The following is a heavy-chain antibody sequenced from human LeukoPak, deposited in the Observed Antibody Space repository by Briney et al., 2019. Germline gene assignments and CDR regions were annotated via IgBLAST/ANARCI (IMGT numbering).Heavy chain of an antibody. CDR2: IYTSGRT. J-gene: IGHJ3*02. CDR1: GGSISSGSSY. Sequence: SETLSLTCTVSGGSISSGSSYWSWIRQPAGKGLEWIGRIYTSGRTNYNPSLKSRVTISVDPSKNQFSLKLSSVTAADTAVYYCSRMAAIFGVVVAFDIWGQGTMVTVSS. V-gene: IGHV4-61*02. CDR3: SRMAAIFGVVVAFDI. D-gene: IGHD3-3*01.